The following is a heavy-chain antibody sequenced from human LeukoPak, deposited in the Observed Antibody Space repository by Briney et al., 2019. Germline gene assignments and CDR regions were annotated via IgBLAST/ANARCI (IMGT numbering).Heavy chain of an antibody. V-gene: IGHV3-15*01. CDR3: TTEGDCSGGSCYQGY. CDR2: IKSKTDGGTT. CDR1: GFTFSNAW. J-gene: IGHJ4*02. D-gene: IGHD2-15*01. Sequence: GGSLRLSCAASGFTFSNAWMSWVRQAPGKGLEWVGRIKSKTDGGTTDYAAPVKGRFTISRDDSKNTLYLQMNSLKTEDTAVYYCTTEGDCSGGSCYQGYWGQGTLVTGSS.